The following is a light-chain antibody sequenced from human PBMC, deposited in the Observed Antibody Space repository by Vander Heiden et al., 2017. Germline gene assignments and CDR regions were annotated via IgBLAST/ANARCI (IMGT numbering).Light chain of an antibody. J-gene: IGKJ1*01. CDR3: QQDDCTPQT. CDR1: QSVLYSSNNKNY. Sequence: DIVMTQSPDSLAVSLGERATINCKSSQSVLYSSNNKNYLAWYRQKPGQPPKLLIYWASTRESGVPDRFSGSGSGTDFTLTISSLQADDVAVYYCQQDDCTPQTFGQGTKVEI. V-gene: IGKV4-1*01. CDR2: WAS.